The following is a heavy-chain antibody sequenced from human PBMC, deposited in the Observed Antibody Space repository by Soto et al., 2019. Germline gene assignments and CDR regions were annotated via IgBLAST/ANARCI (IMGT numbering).Heavy chain of an antibody. CDR2: IYFSGST. CDR1: VDSVISASFY. Sequence: SETLSLTCTVSVDSVISASFYWIWIRQAPGKGLEWIGFIYFSGSTNYNPSLKSRVTMSLDTSKNQFSLKLRSVNPADTAVYLCARVHSGRNWFDPWGQGTLVTVSS. V-gene: IGHV4-61*01. D-gene: IGHD6-19*01. CDR3: ARVHSGRNWFDP. J-gene: IGHJ5*02.